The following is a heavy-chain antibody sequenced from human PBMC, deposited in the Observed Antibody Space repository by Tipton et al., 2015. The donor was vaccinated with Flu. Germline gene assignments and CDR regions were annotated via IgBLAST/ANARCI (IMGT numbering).Heavy chain of an antibody. V-gene: IGHV4-4*07. CDR3: ARGSGSGTDVTFYF. J-gene: IGHJ4*02. CDR2: THTNGNT. CDR1: GGSINRYY. D-gene: IGHD3-10*01. Sequence: TLSLTCNVSGGSINRYYWSWIRQSVGKGPEWIGRTHTNGNTNYNSSFGSRLTMSVDTSKNQFSLRLTSVTSADTAVYYCARGSGSGTDVTFYFWGQGTLVTVSS.